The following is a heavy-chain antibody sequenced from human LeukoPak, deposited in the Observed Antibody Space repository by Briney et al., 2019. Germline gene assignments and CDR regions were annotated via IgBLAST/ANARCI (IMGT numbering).Heavy chain of an antibody. CDR1: GGSFSGYY. V-gene: IGHV4-34*01. J-gene: IGHJ4*02. CDR3: ARENYDYSNYESLGMDY. Sequence: TSETLSLTCAVYGGSFSGYYWSWIRQPPGKGLEWIGEINHSGSTNYNPSLKSRVTISVDTSKNQFSLRVTSVTAADTAVYYCARENYDYSNYESLGMDYWGQGTLVTVSS. CDR2: INHSGST. D-gene: IGHD4-11*01.